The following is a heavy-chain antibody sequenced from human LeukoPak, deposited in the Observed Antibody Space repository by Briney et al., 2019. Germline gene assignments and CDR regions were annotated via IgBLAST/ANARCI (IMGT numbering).Heavy chain of an antibody. D-gene: IGHD1-26*01. CDR2: IHYSGST. CDR1: GGSVSSGSYY. J-gene: IGHJ4*02. V-gene: IGHV4-61*01. Sequence: SETLSLTCTVSGGSVSSGSYYWNWIRQPPGKGLEWIGYIHYSGSTNYNPSLKSRVTISVDTSKNQFSLKLSSVTAADTTVYYCARSASGNYYRHYWGQGTLVTVSS. CDR3: ARSASGNYYRHY.